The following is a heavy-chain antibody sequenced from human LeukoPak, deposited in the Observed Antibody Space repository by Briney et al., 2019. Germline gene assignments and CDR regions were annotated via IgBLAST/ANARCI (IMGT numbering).Heavy chain of an antibody. D-gene: IGHD2-2*01. J-gene: IGHJ5*02. V-gene: IGHV4-59*08. CDR3: ARHTSQPAPFDP. Sequence: PSETLSLTCTVSGGSISSYYGSWIRQPPGKGREWIAYIYYSGLTNYNPSLKSRVTISVDTSKNQFSLKLTSVTAAHTAVYYCARHTSQPAPFDPWGQGTLVTVSS. CDR1: GGSISSYY. CDR2: IYYSGLT.